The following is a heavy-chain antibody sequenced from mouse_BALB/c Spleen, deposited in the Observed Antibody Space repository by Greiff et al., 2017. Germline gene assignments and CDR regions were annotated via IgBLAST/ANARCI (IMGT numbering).Heavy chain of an antibody. Sequence: QVQLKQSGAELARPGASVKLSCKASGYTFTSYWMQWVKQRPGQGLEWIGAIYPGDGDTRYTQKFKGKATLTADKSSSTAYMQLSSLASEDSAVYYCARKIDGLFDYWGQGTTLTVSS. D-gene: IGHD2-3*01. CDR2: IYPGDGDT. V-gene: IGHV1-87*01. J-gene: IGHJ2*01. CDR1: GYTFTSYW. CDR3: ARKIDGLFDY.